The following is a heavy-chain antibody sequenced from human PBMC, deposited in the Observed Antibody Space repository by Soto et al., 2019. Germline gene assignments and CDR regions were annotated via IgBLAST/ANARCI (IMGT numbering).Heavy chain of an antibody. J-gene: IGHJ4*02. CDR2: IYYSGSA. V-gene: IGHV4-59*01. D-gene: IGHD2-21*02. CDR1: GGSISGFY. Sequence: SETLSLTCTISGGSISGFYWGWIRQPPGKGLEWIGNIYYSGSANYDPSLRSRVTISLNTSKNQFSLNLNSVTAADTAIYYCARWTYCGGDCYCIDFWGQGTLVTVSS. CDR3: ARWTYCGGDCYCIDF.